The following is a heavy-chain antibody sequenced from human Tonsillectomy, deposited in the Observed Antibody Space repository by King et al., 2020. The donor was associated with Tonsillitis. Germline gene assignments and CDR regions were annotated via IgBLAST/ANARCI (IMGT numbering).Heavy chain of an antibody. Sequence: VQLVESGAEVKKPGASVKVSCKASGYTFTSYGISWVRQAPGQGLEWMGWISAYNGNTNYAQKLQGRVTMTTDTSTRTAYMALRSLRSDDTAVYYCARTDGPIRGVLIGDYWGQGTLVTVSS. J-gene: IGHJ4*02. CDR2: ISAYNGNT. CDR3: ARTDGPIRGVLIGDY. V-gene: IGHV1-18*01. CDR1: GYTFTSYG. D-gene: IGHD3-10*01.